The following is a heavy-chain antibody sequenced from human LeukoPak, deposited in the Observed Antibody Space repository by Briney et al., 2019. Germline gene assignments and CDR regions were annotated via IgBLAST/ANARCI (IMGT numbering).Heavy chain of an antibody. CDR3: AKRSEDGYNYVDY. Sequence: PGGSLRLSCAASGFTFSSNGMHWVRQAPGKGLEWVAVISLDGSTKCYADSVKGRFIVSRDNSRNTLYLQMNSLRAEDTAVYFCAKRSEDGYNYVDYWGQGTLVTVSS. CDR1: GFTFSSNG. D-gene: IGHD5-24*01. V-gene: IGHV3-30*18. CDR2: ISLDGSTK. J-gene: IGHJ4*02.